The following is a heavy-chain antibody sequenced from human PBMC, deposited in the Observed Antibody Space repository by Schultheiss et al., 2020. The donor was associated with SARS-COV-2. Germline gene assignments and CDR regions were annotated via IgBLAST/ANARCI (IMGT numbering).Heavy chain of an antibody. J-gene: IGHJ2*01. Sequence: SETLSLTCTVSGGSISSGGYSWTWIRQTPGKGLEWIGYIYYSGSTYYNPSLKSRVTISVDTSKNQFSLKLSSVTAADTAVYYCARDPSGSYPLCYFDLWGRGTLVTVSS. D-gene: IGHD1-26*01. CDR2: IYYSGST. CDR1: GGSISSGGYS. CDR3: ARDPSGSYPLCYFDL. V-gene: IGHV4-30-4*07.